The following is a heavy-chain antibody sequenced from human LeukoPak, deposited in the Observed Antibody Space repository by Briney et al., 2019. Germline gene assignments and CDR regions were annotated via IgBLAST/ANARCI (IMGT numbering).Heavy chain of an antibody. Sequence: GGSLRLSCAASGFTSSSYAMSWARQAPGKGLEWVSGISGSGGSTYYADSVKGRFTISRDNSKNTLYLQMSSLRAEDTAVYYCAKGPQSTYYYYMDVWGKGTTVTVSS. J-gene: IGHJ6*03. CDR1: GFTSSSYA. D-gene: IGHD2-2*01. CDR2: ISGSGGST. V-gene: IGHV3-23*01. CDR3: AKGPQSTYYYYMDV.